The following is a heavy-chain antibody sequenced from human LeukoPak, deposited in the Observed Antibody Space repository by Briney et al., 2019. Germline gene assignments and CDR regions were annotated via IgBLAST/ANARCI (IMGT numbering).Heavy chain of an antibody. J-gene: IGHJ5*02. CDR2: IYSGGST. CDR3: ARDPPLITIFGVVTFSGWFDP. CDR1: GFTVSSNY. Sequence: GGSLRLSCAASGFTVSSNYMSWVRQAPGKGLEWVSVIYSGGSTYYADSVKGRFTISRDNSKNTLYLQMNSLRAEDTAVYYCARDPPLITIFGVVTFSGWFDPWGQGTLVTVSS. D-gene: IGHD3-3*01. V-gene: IGHV3-66*01.